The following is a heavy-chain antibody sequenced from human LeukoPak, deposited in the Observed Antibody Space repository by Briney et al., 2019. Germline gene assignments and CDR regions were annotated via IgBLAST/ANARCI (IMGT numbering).Heavy chain of an antibody. CDR2: MWDDGTNE. J-gene: IGHJ4*02. V-gene: IGHV3-33*01. D-gene: IGHD4-17*01. CDR1: GFTFSSYG. CDR3: ARPGDYGFYFDY. Sequence: GGSLRLFCAASGFTFSSYGMHWVRQAPGKGLEWVAVMWDDGTNEYYVDSVKGRFTISRDNSKNTLYLQMNSLRAEDTAVYYCARPGDYGFYFDYWGQGTLVTVSS.